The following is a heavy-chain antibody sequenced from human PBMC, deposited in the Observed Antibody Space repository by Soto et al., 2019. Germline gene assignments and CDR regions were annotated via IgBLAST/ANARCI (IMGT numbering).Heavy chain of an antibody. J-gene: IGHJ4*02. Sequence: QITLKESGPTLVKPTQTLTLTCTFSGFSLSTSGVGVGWIRQPPGKALEWLALIYWDDDKRYSPSLKSRLTITKDTSKNQVVLTMTNMDPVDTATYYCANRKVVAATRYFDYWGQGTLVTVSS. CDR3: ANRKVVAATRYFDY. CDR2: IYWDDDK. D-gene: IGHD2-15*01. V-gene: IGHV2-5*02. CDR1: GFSLSTSGVG.